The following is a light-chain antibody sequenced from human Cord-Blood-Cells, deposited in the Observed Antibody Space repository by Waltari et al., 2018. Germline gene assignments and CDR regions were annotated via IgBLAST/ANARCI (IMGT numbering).Light chain of an antibody. Sequence: DIQMTQSPSSLSASVGDRVTITFRASQSISSYLNWYQQKPGKAPKLLIYAASRLQSGVPSRFSGSGSGTDFTLTINSLQPEDFATYYCQQSYSTPWTFGQGTKVEIK. CDR1: QSISSY. CDR3: QQSYSTPWT. CDR2: AAS. V-gene: IGKV1-39*01. J-gene: IGKJ1*01.